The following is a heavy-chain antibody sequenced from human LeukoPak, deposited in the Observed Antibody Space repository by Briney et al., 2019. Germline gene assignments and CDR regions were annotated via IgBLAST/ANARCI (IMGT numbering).Heavy chain of an antibody. CDR1: GGSISSSNYY. J-gene: IGHJ6*03. CDR2: IYYSGST. CDR3: ARDLSNTIFGVVHYYYYYMDV. Sequence: SETLSLTCTVSGGSISSSNYYWGWIRQPPGKGLEWIGSIYYSGSTYYNPSLKSRVTISVDTSKNQFSLKLSSVTAADTAVYYCARDLSNTIFGVVHYYYYYMDVWGKGTTVTVSS. D-gene: IGHD3-3*01. V-gene: IGHV4-39*02.